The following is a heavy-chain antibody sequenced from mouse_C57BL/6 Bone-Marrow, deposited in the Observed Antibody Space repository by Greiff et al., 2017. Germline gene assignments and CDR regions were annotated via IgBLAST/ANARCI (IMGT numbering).Heavy chain of an antibody. CDR2: INPSSGYT. Sequence: VQLQQSGAELVKPGASVKLSCKASGYTFTSYWMHWVKQRPGQGLEWIGYINPSSGYTNYNQKFKDKATVTADKSSSTAYMQLSSLTSEDSAVYYRAREAGLRHDFDYWGQGTTLTVSS. D-gene: IGHD6-1*01. CDR3: AREAGLRHDFDY. CDR1: GYTFTSYW. V-gene: IGHV1-7*01. J-gene: IGHJ2*01.